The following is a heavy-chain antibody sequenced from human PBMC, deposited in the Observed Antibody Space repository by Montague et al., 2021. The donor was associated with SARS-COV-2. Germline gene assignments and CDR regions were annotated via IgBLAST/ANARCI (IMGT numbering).Heavy chain of an antibody. Sequence: QSGAEVKEPGESLKISCKGSGYSSTSYWIGWVHQMPGKGLEWMGIIYPGDSDTRYSPSFQGRVTISADKSISTAYLQWGSLKASDTAIYYCARVTDYYYDTSGYWDAFDIWGQGTMVTVSS. J-gene: IGHJ3*02. CDR1: GYSSTSYW. D-gene: IGHD3-22*01. CDR2: IYPGDSDT. CDR3: ARVTDYYYDTSGYWDAFDI. V-gene: IGHV5-51*07.